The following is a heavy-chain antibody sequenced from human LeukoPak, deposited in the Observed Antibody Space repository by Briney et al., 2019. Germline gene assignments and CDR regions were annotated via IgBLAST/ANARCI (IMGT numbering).Heavy chain of an antibody. CDR1: GFTFTSYA. CDR3: ARDRRRLRGQNGDGDAFDI. Sequence: PGGSLRLSCAASGFTFTSYAMSWVRQAPGKGLEWVSTIYTNGGGTYYADSVKGRLTISTDKSKNTLFLQMNNLRAEDTAVYFCARDRRRLRGQNGDGDAFDIWGQGTRVTVSS. CDR2: IYTNGGGT. J-gene: IGHJ3*02. V-gene: IGHV3-23*01. D-gene: IGHD2-8*01.